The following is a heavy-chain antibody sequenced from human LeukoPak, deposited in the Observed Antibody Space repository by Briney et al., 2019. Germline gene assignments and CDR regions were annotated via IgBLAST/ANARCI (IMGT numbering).Heavy chain of an antibody. V-gene: IGHV3-23*01. J-gene: IGHJ4*02. D-gene: IGHD2-15*01. CDR3: ARAVRSCSATRCISINSFDY. Sequence: PGGSLRLSCAASGFTFSSYAMSWVRQAPGKGLEWVSAISGSGGSTYYADSVKGRFTASRDSSKNMLYLQMNSLRAEDTAVYYCARAVRSCSATRCISINSFDYWGQGTLVAVSS. CDR2: ISGSGGST. CDR1: GFTFSSYA.